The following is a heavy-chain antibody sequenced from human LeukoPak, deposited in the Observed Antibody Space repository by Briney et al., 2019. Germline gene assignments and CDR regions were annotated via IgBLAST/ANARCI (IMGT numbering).Heavy chain of an antibody. J-gene: IGHJ4*02. CDR2: ISAYNGNT. Sequence: EASVKVSCKASGYTFTSYGISWVRQAPGQGLEWMGWISAYNGNTNYAQKLQGRVTMTTDTSTSKAYMELRSLRSDDTAVYYCARDNDSRDPPHFDYWGQGTLVTVSS. D-gene: IGHD3-16*01. V-gene: IGHV1-18*01. CDR3: ARDNDSRDPPHFDY. CDR1: GYTFTSYG.